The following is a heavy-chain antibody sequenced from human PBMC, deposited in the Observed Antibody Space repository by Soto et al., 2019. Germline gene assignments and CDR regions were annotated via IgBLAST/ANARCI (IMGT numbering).Heavy chain of an antibody. V-gene: IGHV3-33*01. J-gene: IGHJ4*02. CDR3: PRAVSSSWSGGCDY. CDR1: GVTFSRYG. D-gene: IGHD6-13*01. Sequence: QVQLVESGGGVVQPGRSLRLSCAASGVTFSRYGMHWVRQAPGKGLEWVAVIWYDGSNKYYADSVKGRFTISRDNSKNTLGLTMNSLRAEDTAMYYCPRAVSSSWSGGCDYWGQGTLLTVSS. CDR2: IWYDGSNK.